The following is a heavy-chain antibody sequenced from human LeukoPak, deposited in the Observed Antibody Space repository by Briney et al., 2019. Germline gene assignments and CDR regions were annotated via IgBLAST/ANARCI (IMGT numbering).Heavy chain of an antibody. CDR1: GYTFINYD. Sequence: ASVKVSCKASGYTFINYDISWVRQAPGQGLEWMAWISAYNGDTDSAQKSHDRVTVTTDTSTSTAYMELRSLRSDDTAVYYCARGRIAAANWFDPWGQGTLVTVSS. CDR3: ARGRIAAANWFDP. D-gene: IGHD6-13*01. V-gene: IGHV1-18*01. J-gene: IGHJ5*02. CDR2: ISAYNGDT.